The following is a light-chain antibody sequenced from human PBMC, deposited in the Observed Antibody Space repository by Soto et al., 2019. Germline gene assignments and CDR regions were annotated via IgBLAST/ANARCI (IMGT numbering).Light chain of an antibody. CDR1: QSISSW. CDR3: QQYNSYSWT. J-gene: IGKJ1*01. V-gene: IGKV1-5*01. Sequence: DIQMTQSPSTLSASVGDRVTITCRASQSISSWSAWYQQKPGKAPKLLIYDASSLESGVPSRFSGSGSGTEFTLTISSLQPDDFATYCCQQYNSYSWTFGQGTKVEIK. CDR2: DAS.